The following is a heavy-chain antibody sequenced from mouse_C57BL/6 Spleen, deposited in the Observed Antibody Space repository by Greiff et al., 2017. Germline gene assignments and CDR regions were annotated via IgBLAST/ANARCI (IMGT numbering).Heavy chain of an antibody. V-gene: IGHV1-82*01. CDR1: GYAFSSSW. CDR3: ARPYYYGSSDWYFDV. CDR2: IYPGDGDT. D-gene: IGHD1-1*01. Sequence: QVQLQQSGPELVKPGASVKISCKASGYAFSSSWMNWVKQRPGKGLEWIGRIYPGDGDTNYNRKFKGKATLTADKSSSTAYMQLSSLTSEDSAVYFCARPYYYGSSDWYFDVWGTGTTVTVSS. J-gene: IGHJ1*03.